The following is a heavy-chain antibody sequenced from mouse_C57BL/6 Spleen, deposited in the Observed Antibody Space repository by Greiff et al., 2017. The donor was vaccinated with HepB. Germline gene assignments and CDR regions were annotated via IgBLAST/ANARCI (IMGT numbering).Heavy chain of an antibody. V-gene: IGHV3-6*01. D-gene: IGHD6-1*01. CDR1: GYSITSGYY. Sequence: VQLQQSGPGLVKPSQSLSLTCSVTGYSITSGYYWNWIRQFPGNKLEWMGYISYDGSNNYNPSLKNRISITRDTSKNQFFLKLNSVTTEDTATYYCARDQGSYDAMDYWGQGTSVTVSS. CDR2: ISYDGSN. CDR3: ARDQGSYDAMDY. J-gene: IGHJ4*01.